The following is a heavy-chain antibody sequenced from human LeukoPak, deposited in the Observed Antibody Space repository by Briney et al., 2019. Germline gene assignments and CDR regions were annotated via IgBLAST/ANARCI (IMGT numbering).Heavy chain of an antibody. V-gene: IGHV3-7*03. D-gene: IGHD2-2*01. CDR2: VKHDGSEK. J-gene: IGHJ6*04. Sequence: GGSLRLSCAASGFIFSSYWMSWLRQAPGKGLEWVANVKHDGSEKYYVDSVKGRFTISRDNAQNSLYLQMSSLRAEDTAVYYCARGPDCSSTSCQQPQMDVWGKGTTVTVSS. CDR1: GFIFSSYW. CDR3: ARGPDCSSTSCQQPQMDV.